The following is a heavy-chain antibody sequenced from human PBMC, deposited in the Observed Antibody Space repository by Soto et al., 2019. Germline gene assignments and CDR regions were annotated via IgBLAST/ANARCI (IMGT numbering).Heavy chain of an antibody. CDR2: IYHSGST. D-gene: IGHD6-13*01. V-gene: IGHV4-4*02. CDR3: ARGDSSSPLGPIDY. Sequence: TSETLSLTCAVSSGSISSSNWWSWVRQPPGKGLEWIGEIYHSGSTNYNPSLKSRVTISVDKSKNQFSLKLSSVTAADTAVYYCARGDSSSPLGPIDYWGQGTLVTVSS. CDR1: SGSISSSNW. J-gene: IGHJ4*02.